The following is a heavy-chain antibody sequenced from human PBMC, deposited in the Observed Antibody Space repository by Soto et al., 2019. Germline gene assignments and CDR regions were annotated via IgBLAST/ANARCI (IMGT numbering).Heavy chain of an antibody. Sequence: GGSLRLSCAASGFTFSDYDMSWIRQAPGKGLEWVSYTSSSGSTIYYADSVKGRFTISRDNARNSLYLQMSSLRVEDTAVYYCAEHYYGSGSYYNPHYYGMDVWGQGTTVTVSS. J-gene: IGHJ6*02. CDR3: AEHYYGSGSYYNPHYYGMDV. CDR1: GFTFSDYD. D-gene: IGHD3-10*01. V-gene: IGHV3-11*04. CDR2: TSSSGSTI.